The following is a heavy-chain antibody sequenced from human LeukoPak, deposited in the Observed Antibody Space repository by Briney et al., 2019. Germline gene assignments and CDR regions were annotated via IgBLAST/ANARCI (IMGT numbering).Heavy chain of an antibody. CDR1: GFTFSSY. D-gene: IGHD3-22*01. V-gene: IGHV4-34*01. CDR3: ARDYYDSSYFDY. CDR2: INHSGST. J-gene: IGHJ4*02. Sequence: PGGSLRLSCAASGFTFSSYWSWIRQPPGKGLEWIGEINHSGSTNYNPSLKSRVTISVDTSKNQFSLKLSSVTAADTAVYYCARDYYDSSYFDYWGQGTLVTVSS.